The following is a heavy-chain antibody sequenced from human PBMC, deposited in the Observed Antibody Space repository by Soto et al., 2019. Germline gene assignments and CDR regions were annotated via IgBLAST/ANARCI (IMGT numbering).Heavy chain of an antibody. Sequence: TLSLTCTVSGGSISSGDYYWSWIRQPPGKGLEWVAYIFYSGSTYYNPSLKSRVTISVDTSKNQFSLKLSSVTAADTAVYYCAERRLGYCSSSSCYWCDPWGQGTLVTDSA. CDR1: GGSISSGDYY. V-gene: IGHV4-30-4*01. CDR3: AERRLGYCSSSSCYWCDP. D-gene: IGHD2-2*01. CDR2: IFYSGST. J-gene: IGHJ5*02.